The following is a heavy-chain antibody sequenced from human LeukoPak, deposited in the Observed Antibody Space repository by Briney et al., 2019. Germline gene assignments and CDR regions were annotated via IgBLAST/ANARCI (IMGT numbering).Heavy chain of an antibody. J-gene: IGHJ4*02. D-gene: IGHD2-21*01. V-gene: IGHV3-15*01. CDR3: TPVMVEDRGF. CDR2: IKSNNDDATT. CDR1: GVIFNKAW. Sequence: PGGALRLSCADSGVIFNKAWMNWVRHGPGKGGERVGRIKSNNDDATTDYASPVERRFIISRDDSKNTIYLQMNRLIIDDTAIYYCTPVMVEDRGFWGQGTLVTVSS.